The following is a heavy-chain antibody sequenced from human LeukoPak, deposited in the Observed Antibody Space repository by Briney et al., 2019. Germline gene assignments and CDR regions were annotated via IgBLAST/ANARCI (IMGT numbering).Heavy chain of an antibody. V-gene: IGHV3-48*02. Sequence: PGGSLRLSCAASGFTFSSYSMNWVRQAPGKGLEWVSYISTSSSTIYYADSVKGRFTISRDNAKNSLYLQMNSLRDGDTAVYYCEAYSSSSQDDYWGQGTLVTVSS. J-gene: IGHJ4*02. CDR3: EAYSSSSQDDY. CDR2: ISTSSSTI. D-gene: IGHD6-6*01. CDR1: GFTFSSYS.